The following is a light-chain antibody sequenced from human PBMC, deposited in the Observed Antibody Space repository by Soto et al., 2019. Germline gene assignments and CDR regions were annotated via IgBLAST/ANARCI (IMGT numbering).Light chain of an antibody. CDR3: LQHNNYPLT. CDR2: AAS. J-gene: IGKJ4*01. V-gene: IGKV1-17*01. CDR1: QGIRND. Sequence: DIQMTQSPSTLSASVGDRVTIACRASQGIRNDLSWYQQKPREAPKRLIYAASSLQSGVPSRFSGSGSGTEFTLTISSLQPEDFATYYCLQHNNYPLTFGGGAKVDIK.